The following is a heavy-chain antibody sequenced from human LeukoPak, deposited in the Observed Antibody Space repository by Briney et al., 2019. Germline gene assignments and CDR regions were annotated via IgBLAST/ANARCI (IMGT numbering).Heavy chain of an antibody. CDR2: ISAYNGNT. CDR1: GYTFTSYG. J-gene: IGHJ4*02. D-gene: IGHD6-19*01. Sequence: ASVKVSCKASGYTFTSYGISWVRQAPGRGLEWMGWISAYNGNTNYAQKLQGRATMTTDTSTSTAYMELSSLRSEDTAVYYCARDGEGIAVAHWGQGTLVTVSS. CDR3: ARDGEGIAVAH. V-gene: IGHV1-18*01.